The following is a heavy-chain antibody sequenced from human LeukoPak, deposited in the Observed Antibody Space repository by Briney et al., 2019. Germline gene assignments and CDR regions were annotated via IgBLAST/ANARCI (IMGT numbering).Heavy chain of an antibody. CDR1: GYTLTELS. CDR2: FDPEDGET. V-gene: IGHV1-24*01. D-gene: IGHD2-8*01. J-gene: IGHJ4*02. Sequence: ASVKVSCKVSGYTLTELSMHWVRQAPGKGLDWMGGFDPEDGETIYAQKFQGRVTMTEDTSTDTAYMELSSLRSEDTAVYYCATYHAIRPYCFDYWGQGTLVTVSS. CDR3: ATYHAIRPYCFDY.